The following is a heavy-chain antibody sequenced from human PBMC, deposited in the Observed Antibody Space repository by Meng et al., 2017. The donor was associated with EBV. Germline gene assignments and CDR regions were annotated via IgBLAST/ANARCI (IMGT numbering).Heavy chain of an antibody. J-gene: IGHJ4*02. CDR3: AHIIAARPFDY. V-gene: IGHV2-5*02. Sequence: QITMKEPDPSLVKPTPTLTLTCTFFGFSLSTRGVGVGWIRQPPGKALEWLALIYWDDDKRYSPSLKSRLTITKDTSKNQVVLTMTNMDPVDAATYYCAHIIAARPFDYWGQGTLVTVSS. D-gene: IGHD6-6*01. CDR1: GFSLSTRGVG. CDR2: IYWDDDK.